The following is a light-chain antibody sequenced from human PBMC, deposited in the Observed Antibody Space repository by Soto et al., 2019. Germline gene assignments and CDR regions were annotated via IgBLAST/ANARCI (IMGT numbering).Light chain of an antibody. CDR3: SSYAGSSNV. Sequence: QSVLTQPPSVSTAPGQKVTISCSGSSSDGGGYNYVSWYQQHPGKAPKLMIYEVNKRPSGVPDRFSGSKSGNTASLTVSGLQAEDEADYYCSSYAGSSNVFGTGTKVTAL. V-gene: IGLV2-8*02. CDR1: SSDGGGYNY. CDR2: EVN. J-gene: IGLJ1*01.